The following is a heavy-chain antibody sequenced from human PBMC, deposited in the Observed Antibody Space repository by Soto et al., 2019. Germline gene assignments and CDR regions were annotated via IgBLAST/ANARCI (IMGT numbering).Heavy chain of an antibody. J-gene: IGHJ3*02. V-gene: IGHV4-30-2*01. CDR3: GRGDYANAFDI. Sequence: QLQLQESGSGLVTPSQTLSLTCAVSGGSISRGGYSWNWIRQPPGKGLEWIGNIYHSGSTYYNASIKSRVTISVDRSKTQFSLQLSSVTAADTAVYYCGRGDYANAFDIWDQGTMVTVSS. CDR2: IYHSGST. D-gene: IGHD4-17*01. CDR1: GGSISRGGYS.